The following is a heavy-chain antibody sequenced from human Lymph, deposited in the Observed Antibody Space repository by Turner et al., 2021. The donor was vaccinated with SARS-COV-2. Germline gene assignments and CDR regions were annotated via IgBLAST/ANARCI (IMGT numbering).Heavy chain of an antibody. CDR3: ARGDYGDYGTVYFDY. D-gene: IGHD4-17*01. J-gene: IGHJ4*02. CDR1: GFTFSSYS. V-gene: IGHV3-21*01. CDR2: ISSGSSYI. Sequence: EVQLVGSGGGLVKPAGSLRLSCAASGFTFSSYSMNWVRQAPGKGLEWVSSISSGSSYICYADSVKGRFTISRDKAKNSLYLQMNSLRAEDTAVYYCARGDYGDYGTVYFDYWGQGTLVTVSS.